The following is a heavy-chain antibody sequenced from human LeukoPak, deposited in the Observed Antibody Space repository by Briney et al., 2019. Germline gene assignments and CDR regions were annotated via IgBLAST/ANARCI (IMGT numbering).Heavy chain of an antibody. CDR3: AREDSLYAMDV. Sequence: SETLSLTCAVYGGSFSGYYWSWIRQPPGKGLEWIGEINHSGSTNYNPSLKSRVTISVDTSKNQFSLKLSSVTAADTAVYYCAREDSLYAMDVWGQGTTVTVSS. CDR1: GGSFSGYY. V-gene: IGHV4-34*01. J-gene: IGHJ6*02. D-gene: IGHD2-15*01. CDR2: INHSGST.